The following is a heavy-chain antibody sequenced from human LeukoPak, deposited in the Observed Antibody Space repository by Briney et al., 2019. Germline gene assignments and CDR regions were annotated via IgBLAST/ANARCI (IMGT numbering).Heavy chain of an antibody. CDR2: ISGSGGST. D-gene: IGHD6-13*01. V-gene: IGHV3-23*01. CDR1: GFTFSSYA. J-gene: IGHJ4*02. Sequence: GGSLRLSCAASGFTFSSYAMSWVRQAPGKGLEWVSAISGSGGSTYYADSVKGRFTISRDNSKNTLYLQMNSLRAEDTAVYYCAKGPTGYSSSWYTPFDYWGKETLVTVSS. CDR3: AKGPTGYSSSWYTPFDY.